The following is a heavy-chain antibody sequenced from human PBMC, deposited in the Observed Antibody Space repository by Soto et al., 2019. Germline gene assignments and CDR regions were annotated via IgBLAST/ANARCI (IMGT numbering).Heavy chain of an antibody. CDR3: ESWQQLVQGYYYYGMDV. D-gene: IGHD6-13*01. CDR1: GFTFSGSA. V-gene: IGHV3-73*01. Sequence: GGSLRLSCAVSGFTFSGSAMHWVRQASGKGLEWVGRIRSKANSYATAYAASVKGRFTISRDDSKNTAYLQMNSLKTEDTAVYYCESWQQLVQGYYYYGMDVWGQGTTVTVSS. CDR2: IRSKANSYAT. J-gene: IGHJ6*02.